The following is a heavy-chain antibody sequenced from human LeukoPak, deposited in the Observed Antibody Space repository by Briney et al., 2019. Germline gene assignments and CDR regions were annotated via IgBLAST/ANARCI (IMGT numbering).Heavy chain of an antibody. D-gene: IGHD2-15*01. V-gene: IGHV1-3*01. CDR2: INAGNGNT. J-gene: IGHJ5*02. CDR3: ARVPNTLGYCSGGSCQTHANWFDP. Sequence: ASVKVSCKASGYTFTSYAMHWVRQAPGQRLEWMGWINAGNGNTKYSQKFQGRVTITADESTSTAYMELSSLRSEDTAVYYCARVPNTLGYCSGGSCQTHANWFDPWGQGTLVTVSS. CDR1: GYTFTSYA.